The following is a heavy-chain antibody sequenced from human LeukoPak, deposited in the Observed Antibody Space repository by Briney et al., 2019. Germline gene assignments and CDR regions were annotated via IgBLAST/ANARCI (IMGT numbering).Heavy chain of an antibody. CDR1: GGSISSYY. J-gene: IGHJ4*02. D-gene: IGHD3-10*01. CDR2: IYYSGNT. V-gene: IGHV4-59*08. Sequence: SETLSLTCTVSGGSISSYYWSWIRQPPGRGLQWIGWIYYSGNTKYNPSLESRVTISLDTPKNQFSLKLTSVTAADTAVYYCARHYGAGTYPLDYWGQGTLVTVSS. CDR3: ARHYGAGTYPLDY.